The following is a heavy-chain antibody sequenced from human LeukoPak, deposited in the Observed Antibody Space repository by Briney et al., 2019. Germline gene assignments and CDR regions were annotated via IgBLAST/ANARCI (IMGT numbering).Heavy chain of an antibody. CDR2: ISSSSTI. CDR3: ARETDYYDSGGLDY. D-gene: IGHD3-22*01. CDR1: GFTFSSYS. J-gene: IGHJ4*02. V-gene: IGHV3-48*01. Sequence: GGSLRLSCAASGFTFSSYSMNWVRQAPGKGLEWVSYISSSSTIYYADSVKGRFTISRDNAKNSLYLQMNSLRAEDTAVYYCARETDYYDSGGLDYWGQGTLVTVSS.